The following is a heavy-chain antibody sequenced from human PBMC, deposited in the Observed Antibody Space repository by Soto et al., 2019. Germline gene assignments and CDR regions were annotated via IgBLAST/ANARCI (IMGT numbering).Heavy chain of an antibody. D-gene: IGHD6-19*01. J-gene: IGHJ6*02. CDR2: TYYRSKWYN. V-gene: IGHV6-1*01. CDR1: GDSVSSNSAA. CDR3: ARTDRWKIAVHMTSRYYYYYYGMDV. Sequence: SQTLSLTCAISGDSVSSNSAAWNWIRQSPSRGLEWLGRTYYRSKWYNDYAVSVKSRITINPDTSKNQFSLQLNSVTPEDTAVYYSARTDRWKIAVHMTSRYYYYYYGMDVWGQGTTVTVSS.